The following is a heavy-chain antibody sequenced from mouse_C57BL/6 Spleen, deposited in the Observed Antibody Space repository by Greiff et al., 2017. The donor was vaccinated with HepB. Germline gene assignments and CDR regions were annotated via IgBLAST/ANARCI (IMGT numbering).Heavy chain of an antibody. V-gene: IGHV1-55*01. CDR2: IYPGSGST. CDR3: ARRDGYYMAMDY. Sequence: VQLQQPGAELVKPGASVKMSCKASGYTFTSYWITWVKQRPGQGLEWIGDIYPGSGSTNYNEKFKSKATLTVATSSSTAYMQLSSLTSEDSAVYYCARRDGYYMAMDYWGQGTSVTVSS. CDR1: GYTFTSYW. D-gene: IGHD2-3*01. J-gene: IGHJ4*01.